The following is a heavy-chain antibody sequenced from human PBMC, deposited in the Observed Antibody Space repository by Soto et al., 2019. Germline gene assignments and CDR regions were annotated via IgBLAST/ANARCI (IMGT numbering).Heavy chain of an antibody. J-gene: IGHJ6*02. CDR2: ISYDGSDK. Sequence: SLRLSCAASGFTFSNYGMHWVRQAPGKGLEWVALISYDGSDKYYADSVKGRFTISRDNSKNTLYLQMNSLRAEDTAVYYCAKDFQITVVTLYYYYFYGMDVWGQGTTVTVSS. V-gene: IGHV3-30*18. CDR3: AKDFQITVVTLYYYYFYGMDV. CDR1: GFTFSNYG. D-gene: IGHD2-15*01.